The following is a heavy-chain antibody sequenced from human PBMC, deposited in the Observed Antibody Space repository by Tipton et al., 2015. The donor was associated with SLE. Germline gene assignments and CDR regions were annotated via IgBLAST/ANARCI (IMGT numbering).Heavy chain of an antibody. CDR3: ARDGASWSDPHYYYVMDV. CDR1: GGSISNFY. J-gene: IGHJ6*02. V-gene: IGHV4-59*01. D-gene: IGHD6-13*01. Sequence: TLSLTCTVSGGSISNFYWSWIRQPPGKGLEWIGYINYRGSTNYNPSLKSRVTISVDTSKNQFSLNLTSVTAADTAVYYCARDGASWSDPHYYYVMDVWGRGTTVTVSS. CDR2: INYRGST.